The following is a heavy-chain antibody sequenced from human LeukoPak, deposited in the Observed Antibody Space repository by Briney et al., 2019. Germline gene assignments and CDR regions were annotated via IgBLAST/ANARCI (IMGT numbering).Heavy chain of an antibody. CDR2: INPNSGGT. V-gene: IGHV1-2*02. CDR1: GYTFTGYY. D-gene: IGHD3-3*01. Sequence: ASVKVSCKASGYTFTGYYMHWVRQAPGQGLEWMGWINPNSGGTNYAQKFQGRVTMTRDTSISTAYMELSRLRSDDTAVYYCARGYYDFWSGQEDWFDPWGQGTLVTVSS. J-gene: IGHJ5*02. CDR3: ARGYYDFWSGQEDWFDP.